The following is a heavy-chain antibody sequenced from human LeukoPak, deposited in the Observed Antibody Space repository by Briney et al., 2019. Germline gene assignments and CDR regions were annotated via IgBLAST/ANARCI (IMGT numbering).Heavy chain of an antibody. J-gene: IGHJ4*02. Sequence: SETLSLTCTVSGGSISSYYWSWIRQPPGKGLEWIGYIYYSGSTNYNPSLKSRVTISVDTSKNQFSLKLSSVTAADTAVYYCARQGYSGYDRVNMGYFDYWGQGTLVTVSS. CDR3: ARQGYSGYDRVNMGYFDY. CDR2: IYYSGST. D-gene: IGHD5-12*01. CDR1: GGSISSYY. V-gene: IGHV4-59*08.